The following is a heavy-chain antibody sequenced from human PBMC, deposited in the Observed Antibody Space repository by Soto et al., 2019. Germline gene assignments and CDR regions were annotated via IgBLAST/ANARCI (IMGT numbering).Heavy chain of an antibody. CDR3: AKKVSPSGDHTNWYFDL. V-gene: IGHV3-23*01. CDR1: GFTFRSFA. D-gene: IGHD7-27*01. J-gene: IGHJ2*01. Sequence: HPGGSLRLSCAASGFTFRSFAMGWVRQGPGKGLEWISTIVGNGGSAYYADSVKGRFTISRDNSQNTLSLQMDSLGADDAAVYFCAKKVSPSGDHTNWYFDLWGRGTLVTVSS. CDR2: IVGNGGSA.